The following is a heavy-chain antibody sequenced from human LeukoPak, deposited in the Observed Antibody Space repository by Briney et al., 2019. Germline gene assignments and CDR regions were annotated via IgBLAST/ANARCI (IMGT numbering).Heavy chain of an antibody. CDR1: GGSISSYY. V-gene: IGHV4-4*07. CDR2: TYTSGST. J-gene: IGHJ5*02. Sequence: SSESLSLTCTVYGGSISSYYWSWIRQPAGKGLEWIGRTYTSGSTNYNPSLQSRVTMSVDTSKNQFSLKLSSVTAADTAVYYCARGRGSSSRYGCFDPCGQGTLVTVSS. D-gene: IGHD6-13*01. CDR3: ARGRGSSSRYGCFDP.